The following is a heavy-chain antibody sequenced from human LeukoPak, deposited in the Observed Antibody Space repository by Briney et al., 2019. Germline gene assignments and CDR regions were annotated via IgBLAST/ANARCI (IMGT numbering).Heavy chain of an antibody. D-gene: IGHD3-22*01. V-gene: IGHV3-7*01. CDR2: IKQDGSEK. CDR3: AREGYYDSSGYYH. J-gene: IGHJ5*02. CDR1: GFTFSSYW. Sequence: GGSLRLSCAASGFTFSSYWMSWVRQAPGKGLEWVANIKQDGSEKYYVDSVKGRFTISRDNAKNSPYLQMNSLRAEDTAVYYCAREGYYDSSGYYHWGQGTLVTVSS.